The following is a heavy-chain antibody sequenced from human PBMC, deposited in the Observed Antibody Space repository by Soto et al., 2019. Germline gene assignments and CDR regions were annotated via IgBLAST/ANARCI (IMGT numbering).Heavy chain of an antibody. Sequence: GASVKVSCKASGYTFTSYYMHWVRQAPGQGLEWVGIINPSGYGTSYAQKFQGRVTMTRDTSTSTFYMELRSLRSDDTAVYFCARDGVVVPSALYYFDYWGQGTLVTVSS. CDR2: INPSGYGT. CDR1: GYTFTSYY. D-gene: IGHD2-2*01. CDR3: ARDGVVVPSALYYFDY. V-gene: IGHV1-46*01. J-gene: IGHJ4*02.